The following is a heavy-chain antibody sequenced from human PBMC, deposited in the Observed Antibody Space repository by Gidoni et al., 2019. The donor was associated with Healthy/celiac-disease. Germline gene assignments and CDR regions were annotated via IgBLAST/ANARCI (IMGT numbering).Heavy chain of an antibody. Sequence: QVQLVQSAATVKKPGASVKVSCTASGYTFTGYYMHWVRQAPGQGREWMGWINPNSGGTNYAQKFQGRVTMTRDTSISTAYMELSRLRSDDTAVYYCVTTYSGYAPGGMDVWGQGTTVTVSS. V-gene: IGHV1-2*02. D-gene: IGHD5-12*01. CDR2: INPNSGGT. CDR3: VTTYSGYAPGGMDV. J-gene: IGHJ6*02. CDR1: GYTFTGYY.